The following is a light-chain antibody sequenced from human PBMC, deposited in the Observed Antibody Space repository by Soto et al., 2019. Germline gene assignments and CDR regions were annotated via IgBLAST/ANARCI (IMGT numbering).Light chain of an antibody. J-gene: IGKJ1*01. CDR3: QQRINWPRT. CDR1: QSVSTF. V-gene: IGKV3-11*01. CDR2: DAS. Sequence: EIVLTQSPVTLSLSPGERSTLSCRASQSVSTFLAWYQQKPGQAPRLLIYDASNRASGIPARFSGSGSGTDFTLTISSLEPEDFAAYYCQQRINWPRTFGQGTK.